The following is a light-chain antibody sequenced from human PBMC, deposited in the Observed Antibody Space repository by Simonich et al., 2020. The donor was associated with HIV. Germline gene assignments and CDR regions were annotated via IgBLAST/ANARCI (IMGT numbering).Light chain of an antibody. CDR3: QQSYTTLT. CDR1: QSISRS. CDR2: DAS. Sequence: DILMTQSPSSLSASVGDRVTITCRASQSISRSLNWYQQKPGKAPKLLIYDASSLQSGVPSRFSGSGSGTDFTLTISSLQPEDFATYYCQQSYTTLTFGGGTKVEIK. J-gene: IGKJ4*01. V-gene: IGKV1-39*01.